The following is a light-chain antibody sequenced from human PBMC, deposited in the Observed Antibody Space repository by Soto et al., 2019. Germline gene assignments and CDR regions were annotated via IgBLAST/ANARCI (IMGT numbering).Light chain of an antibody. V-gene: IGLV1-44*01. CDR3: AAWDDSLNGHAV. Sequence: QSVLTQPPSASGTPGQRFTISCSGSSSNIGSNTVNWYQQLPGTAPKLLIYSNNQRPSGVPDRFSGSKSGTSASLAISGLQSEDEADYYCAAWDDSLNGHAVFGGGTQRPSS. CDR2: SNN. CDR1: SSNIGSNT. J-gene: IGLJ7*01.